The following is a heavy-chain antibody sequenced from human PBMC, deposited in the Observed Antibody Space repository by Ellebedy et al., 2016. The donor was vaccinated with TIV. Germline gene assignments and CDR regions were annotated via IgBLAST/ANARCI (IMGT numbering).Heavy chain of an antibody. CDR1: GYNFNNFW. CDR2: IYPRDSDT. Sequence: GESLKISXQASGYNFNNFWIAWVRQMPGKGLEWLGSIYPRDSDTKTNPSFQGQVTISVETSSNTAYLQWRSLKVSGSGIYYCARLGPPEISYYFGMDVWGLGTTVTVSS. CDR3: ARLGPPEISYYFGMDV. V-gene: IGHV5-51*01. J-gene: IGHJ6*02. D-gene: IGHD1-14*01.